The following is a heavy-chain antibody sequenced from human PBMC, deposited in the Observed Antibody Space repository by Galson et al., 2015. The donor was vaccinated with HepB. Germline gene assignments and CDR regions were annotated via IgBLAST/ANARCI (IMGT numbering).Heavy chain of an antibody. V-gene: IGHV3-30-3*01. Sequence: SLRLSCAASGFTFSSYAMHWVRQAPGKGLEWVAVISYDGSNKHYADSVKGRFTISRDNSKNTLYLQMNSLRAEDTAVYYCARDLPSVLRFLEWLRYFDYWGQGTLVTVSS. CDR3: ARDLPSVLRFLEWLRYFDY. D-gene: IGHD3-3*01. CDR1: GFTFSSYA. CDR2: ISYDGSNK. J-gene: IGHJ4*02.